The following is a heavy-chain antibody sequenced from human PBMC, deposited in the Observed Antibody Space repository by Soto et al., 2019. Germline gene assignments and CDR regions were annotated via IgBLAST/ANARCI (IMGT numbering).Heavy chain of an antibody. CDR1: GGSISSNIYY. Sequence: SETLSLTCTVSGGSISSNIYYWGWIRQPPGKGLEWIGNIHYSGSTYYDSSLKSRVTISVDTSKNQFSLKLSSVTAADTAVYYCARGYYDYVWGSYRYTAPLYFDYWGQGSLVTVSS. V-gene: IGHV4-39*07. J-gene: IGHJ4*02. CDR3: ARGYYDYVWGSYRYTAPLYFDY. CDR2: IHYSGST. D-gene: IGHD3-16*02.